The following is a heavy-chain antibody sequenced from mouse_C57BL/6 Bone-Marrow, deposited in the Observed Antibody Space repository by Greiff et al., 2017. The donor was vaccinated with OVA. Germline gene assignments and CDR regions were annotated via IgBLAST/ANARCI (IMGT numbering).Heavy chain of an antibody. V-gene: IGHV1-59*01. J-gene: IGHJ4*01. CDR1: GYTFTSYW. Sequence: VQLQQPGAELVRPGTSVTLSCKASGYTFTSYWMHWVKQRPGQGLEWIGVIDPSDSYTNYNQKFKGKATLTVDTSSSTAYMQLSSLTSEDSAVYYCAREPTDYWGQGTSVTVSS. CDR2: IDPSDSYT. CDR3: AREPTDY.